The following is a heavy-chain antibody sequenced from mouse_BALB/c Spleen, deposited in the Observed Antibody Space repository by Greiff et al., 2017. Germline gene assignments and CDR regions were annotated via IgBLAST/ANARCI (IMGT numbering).Heavy chain of an antibody. J-gene: IGHJ4*01. CDR1: GFTFSNYW. V-gene: IGHV6-6*02. Sequence: DVQLQESGGGFVQPGGSIKLSCVASGFTFSNYWMNWVRQSPEKGLEWVAEIRLKSNNYATHYAESVKGRFTISRDDSRSSVYLQMNNLRAEDTGIYYCTRDGNYHVAQLKYCYAMDYWGQGTSVTVSS. CDR3: TRDGNYHVAQLKYCYAMDY. D-gene: IGHD2-1*01. CDR2: IRLKSNNYAT.